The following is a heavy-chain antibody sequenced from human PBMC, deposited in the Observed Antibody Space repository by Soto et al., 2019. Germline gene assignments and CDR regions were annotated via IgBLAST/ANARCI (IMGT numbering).Heavy chain of an antibody. CDR1: GFTFSSYA. CDR2: ISGSGGST. D-gene: IGHD6-6*01. J-gene: IGHJ3*02. Sequence: GGSLRLSCAASGFTFSSYAMSWVRQAPGKGLEWVSAISGSGGSTYYADSVKGRFTISRDNSKNTLYLQMNSLRAEDTTVYYCAKEWDGDYGIVARPGAFDIWGQGTMVTVSS. CDR3: AKEWDGDYGIVARPGAFDI. V-gene: IGHV3-23*01.